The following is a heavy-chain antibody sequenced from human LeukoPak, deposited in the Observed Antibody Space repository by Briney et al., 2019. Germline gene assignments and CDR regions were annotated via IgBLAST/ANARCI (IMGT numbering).Heavy chain of an antibody. CDR2: IIPIFGTA. V-gene: IGHV1-69*05. Sequence: GSSVKVSCKASGGTFISYAISWVRQAPGQGLEWMGRIIPIFGTANYAQEFQGRVTITTDESTSTAYMELSSLRSEDTAVYYCARGGAGYYYYYYMDVWGKGTTVTVSS. CDR1: GGTFISYA. D-gene: IGHD4/OR15-4a*01. J-gene: IGHJ6*03. CDR3: ARGGAGYYYYYYMDV.